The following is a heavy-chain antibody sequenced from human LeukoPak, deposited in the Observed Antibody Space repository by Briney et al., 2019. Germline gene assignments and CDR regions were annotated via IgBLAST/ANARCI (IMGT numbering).Heavy chain of an antibody. CDR1: GFTFSSYG. D-gene: IGHD5-12*01. V-gene: IGHV3-33*01. CDR2: IWYDGSNK. Sequence: GGSLRLSCAASGFTFSSYGMHWVRQAPGKGLEWVAVIWYDGSNKYYADSVKGRFTISRDNSKNTLYLQMNSLRAEDTAVYYCARDHLRGYEMDYWGQGTLVTVSS. J-gene: IGHJ4*02. CDR3: ARDHLRGYEMDY.